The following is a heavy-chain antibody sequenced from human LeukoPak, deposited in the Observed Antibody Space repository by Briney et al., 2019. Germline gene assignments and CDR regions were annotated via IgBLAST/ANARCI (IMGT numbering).Heavy chain of an antibody. CDR3: AKPSAYFTMVRGVTTDY. V-gene: IGHV3-30*02. CDR1: GFTFSSYG. CDR2: IWYDGSNK. J-gene: IGHJ4*02. D-gene: IGHD3-10*01. Sequence: GGSLRLSCAASGFTFSSYGMHWVRQAPGKGLEWVAFIWYDGSNKYYADSVKGRFTISRDNSKNTLYLQMNSLRAKDTAVYYCAKPSAYFTMVRGVTTDYWGQGTLVTVSS.